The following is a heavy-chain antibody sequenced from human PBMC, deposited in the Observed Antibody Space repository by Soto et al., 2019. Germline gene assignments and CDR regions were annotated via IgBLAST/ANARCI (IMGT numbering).Heavy chain of an antibody. CDR3: ARDRSAPGSYHYGMDV. CDR2: IYHSGST. CDR1: GGSISSSNW. Sequence: PSETLSLTCAVSGGSISSSNWWSWVRQPPGKGLEWIGEIYHSGSTNYNPSLKSRVTISVDKSKNQFSLKLSSVTAADTAVYYCARDRSAPGSYHYGMDVWGQGTTVTVSS. V-gene: IGHV4-4*02. J-gene: IGHJ6*02.